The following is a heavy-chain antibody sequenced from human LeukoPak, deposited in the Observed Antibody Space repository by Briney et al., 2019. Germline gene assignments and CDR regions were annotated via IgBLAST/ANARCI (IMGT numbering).Heavy chain of an antibody. CDR2: IYHSGST. Sequence: PSETLSLTRAVSGGSISSGGYSWSWIRQPPGKGLEWIGYIYHSGSTYYNPSLKSRVTISVDRSKNQFSLKLSSVTAADTAVYYCARHYGMTTVTRGFQHWGQGTLVTVSS. CDR3: ARHYGMTTVTRGFQH. J-gene: IGHJ1*01. V-gene: IGHV4-30-2*01. D-gene: IGHD4-17*01. CDR1: GGSISSGGYS.